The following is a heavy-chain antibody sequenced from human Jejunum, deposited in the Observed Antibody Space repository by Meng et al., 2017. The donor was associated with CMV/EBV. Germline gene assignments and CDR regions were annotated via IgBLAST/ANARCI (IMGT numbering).Heavy chain of an antibody. Sequence: QVRRGQSGPEGKKPGASVKVPCEASGFIFTSYAISWVRQAPGQGLEWMGWISAYNGNINYAQTLQGRVTMTTDTSTSTAYMELRSLRSDDTAVYYCARVEVGITSGDYWGQGTLVTVSS. J-gene: IGHJ4*02. D-gene: IGHD1-26*01. CDR3: ARVEVGITSGDY. CDR2: ISAYNGNI. CDR1: GFIFTSYA. V-gene: IGHV1-18*01.